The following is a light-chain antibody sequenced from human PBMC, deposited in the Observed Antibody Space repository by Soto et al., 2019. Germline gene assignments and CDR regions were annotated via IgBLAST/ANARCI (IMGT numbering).Light chain of an antibody. CDR1: QNIGVW. CDR3: QQWSLYSWT. V-gene: IGKV1-5*03. CDR2: KTS. Sequence: DIQMTQSPSTLSASVGDRVTIACRASQNIGVWLAWYQQKPGKVPSLLIYKTSTLEDGVPSRFSGTGSGTDFTLAIYNLQPDDVATYYCQQWSLYSWTFGHGTKVEI. J-gene: IGKJ1*01.